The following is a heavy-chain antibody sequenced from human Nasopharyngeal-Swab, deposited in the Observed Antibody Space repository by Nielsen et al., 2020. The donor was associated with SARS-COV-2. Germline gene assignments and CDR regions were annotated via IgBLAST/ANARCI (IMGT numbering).Heavy chain of an antibody. CDR3: ARGNRPGAFDI. CDR1: GFTFSSYS. CDR2: ISSSSSYI. J-gene: IGHJ3*02. D-gene: IGHD2/OR15-2a*01. Sequence: GGSLRLSCAASGFTFSSYSMNWVRQAPGKGLEWVSSISSSSSYIYYADSVKGRFTISRDNAKNSLYLQMNSLRAEDTAVYYCARGNRPGAFDIWGQGTMVTVSS. V-gene: IGHV3-21*01.